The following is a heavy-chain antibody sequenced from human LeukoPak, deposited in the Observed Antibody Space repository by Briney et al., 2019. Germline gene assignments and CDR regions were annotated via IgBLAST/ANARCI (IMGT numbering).Heavy chain of an antibody. Sequence: ASVKVSCKASGYTFTGYYMHWVRQAPGQGLEWMGWINPNSGGTNYAQKFQGRVTMTRDTSISTAYMELSSLRSEDTAVYYCARGITMVREFDYWGQGTLVTVSS. CDR3: ARGITMVREFDY. D-gene: IGHD3-10*01. J-gene: IGHJ4*02. CDR1: GYTFTGYY. CDR2: INPNSGGT. V-gene: IGHV1-2*02.